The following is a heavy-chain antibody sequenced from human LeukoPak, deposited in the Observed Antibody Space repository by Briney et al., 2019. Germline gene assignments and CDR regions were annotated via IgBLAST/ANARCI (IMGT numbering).Heavy chain of an antibody. CDR2: MYYRGST. J-gene: IGHJ3*02. D-gene: IGHD4-17*01. Sequence: SETLSLTCFVSGGSISSGGYYWSWIRQHPGKGLEWIGYMYYRGSTYYNPSLKSRVTASMDTSKNQFSLKLSSVTAADTAVYYCARGFEHFGDYAGLVAFDIWGQGTMVTVSS. CDR3: ARGFEHFGDYAGLVAFDI. CDR1: GGSISSGGYY. V-gene: IGHV4-31*03.